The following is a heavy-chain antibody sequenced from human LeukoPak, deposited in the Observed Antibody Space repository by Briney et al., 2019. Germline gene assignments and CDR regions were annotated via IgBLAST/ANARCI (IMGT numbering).Heavy chain of an antibody. J-gene: IGHJ5*02. D-gene: IGHD3-10*01. CDR1: GYTFTGYY. Sequence: ASVKVSCKASGYTFTGYYMHWVRQAPGQGLEWMGWINPNSGGTNYAQKFQGRVTMTRDTSISTAYMELSRLRSDDTAVYYCARVLGYYGSGQFDPWGQGTLVTVSS. CDR2: INPNSGGT. CDR3: ARVLGYYGSGQFDP. V-gene: IGHV1-2*02.